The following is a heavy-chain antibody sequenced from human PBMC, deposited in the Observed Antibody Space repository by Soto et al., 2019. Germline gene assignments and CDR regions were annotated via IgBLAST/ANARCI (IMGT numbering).Heavy chain of an antibody. CDR2: IHHSGST. Sequence: QVQLQESGPGLVKPSGTLSLTCAVSGGSISSSNWWSWVRQPPGKGLEWIAEIHHSGSTNYTPSHKSRVTISVDKSRIQFSLKLSSVTAAETAVYYCARGHCSSTSCYTRDYYYYGMDVWGQGTTVTVSS. V-gene: IGHV4-4*02. CDR1: GGSISSSNW. CDR3: ARGHCSSTSCYTRDYYYYGMDV. D-gene: IGHD2-2*02. J-gene: IGHJ6*02.